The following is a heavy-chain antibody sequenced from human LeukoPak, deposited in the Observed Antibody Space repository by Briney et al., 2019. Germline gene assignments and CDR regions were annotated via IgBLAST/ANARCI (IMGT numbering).Heavy chain of an antibody. D-gene: IGHD4-17*01. CDR3: ARDQGYGDYVPLYYYYMDG. CDR1: LGTFISYA. J-gene: IGHJ6*03. V-gene: IGHV1-69*05. Sequence: SVKVSCMPSLGTFISYALSWVRQAPGQGLEWMGRIIPIFGTAHYPHKFQRRVTITTDESTSTAYMELSSLRSEDTAVYYCARDQGYGDYVPLYYYYMDGWGKATTVTVSS. CDR2: IIPIFGTA.